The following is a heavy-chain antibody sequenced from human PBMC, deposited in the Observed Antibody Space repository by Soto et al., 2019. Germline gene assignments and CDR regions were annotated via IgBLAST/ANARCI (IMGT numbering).Heavy chain of an antibody. CDR1: GFTFNKHW. J-gene: IGHJ2*01. Sequence: DVYLVESGGGLVQPGGSLRLSCAASGFTFNKHWMAWVRQAPGKGLEWVANMNADGSEIYYVDSVKGRFTISRDNAKNSLYLQMNSLRGEDTAVYYCVRDVNGGYFDLWGRGALVTVSS. CDR3: VRDVNGGYFDL. V-gene: IGHV3-7*05. CDR2: MNADGSEI.